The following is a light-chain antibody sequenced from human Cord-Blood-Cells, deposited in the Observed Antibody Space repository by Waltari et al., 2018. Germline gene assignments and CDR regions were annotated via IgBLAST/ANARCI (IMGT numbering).Light chain of an antibody. CDR2: AAS. J-gene: IGKJ3*01. CDR3: QQSYSTPPFT. Sequence: DIQMTQSPSSLSASVGDRVTITCRASQSISSYLNWYQQKPGKAPKLLIYAASSLQSGVPSRFSGSGSGTDFTLNISSPQPEDFATYYCQQSYSTPPFTFGPGTKVDIK. V-gene: IGKV1-39*01. CDR1: QSISSY.